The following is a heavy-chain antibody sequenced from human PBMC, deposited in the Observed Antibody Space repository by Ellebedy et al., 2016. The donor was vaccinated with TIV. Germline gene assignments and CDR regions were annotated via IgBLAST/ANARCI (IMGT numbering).Heavy chain of an antibody. CDR3: VRLKVLAGYRLDS. D-gene: IGHD3-9*01. CDR2: IKPDGSEE. Sequence: GESLKISCAASGFYFSVYWMSWVRQNPGKGLEWVADIKPDGSEEYYVDSVKGRFTISRDNVKNSLYLQMNSLRAEDSALYYCVRLKVLAGYRLDSWGQGTLVTVSS. J-gene: IGHJ4*02. V-gene: IGHV3-7*03. CDR1: GFYFSVYW.